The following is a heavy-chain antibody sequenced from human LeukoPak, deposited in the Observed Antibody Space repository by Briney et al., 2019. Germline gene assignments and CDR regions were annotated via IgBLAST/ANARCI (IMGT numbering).Heavy chain of an antibody. CDR2: ISSNGGST. J-gene: IGHJ4*02. V-gene: IGHV3-64D*09. Sequence: GGSLRLSCSASGFTFSSYAMHWVRQAPGKGLEYVSAISSNGGSTYYADSVKGRFTISRDNSKNTLYLQMSSLRAEDTAVYYCVKPTTGTTYYFDYWVQGILVTVSS. CDR1: GFTFSSYA. D-gene: IGHD1-1*01. CDR3: VKPTTGTTYYFDY.